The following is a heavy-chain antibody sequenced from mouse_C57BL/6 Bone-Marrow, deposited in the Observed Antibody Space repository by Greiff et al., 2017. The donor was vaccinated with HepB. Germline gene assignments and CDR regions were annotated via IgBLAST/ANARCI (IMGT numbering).Heavy chain of an antibody. D-gene: IGHD1-1*01. Sequence: VQLQQSGPELVKPGDSVKISCKASGYSFTGYFMNWVMQSHGKSLEWIGRINPYNGDTFYNQKFKGKATLTVDKSSSTAHMELRSLTSEDSAVYYCARGDYYGSSWWYFDVWGTGTTVTVSS. CDR2: INPYNGDT. V-gene: IGHV1-20*01. CDR3: ARGDYYGSSWWYFDV. CDR1: GYSFTGYF. J-gene: IGHJ1*03.